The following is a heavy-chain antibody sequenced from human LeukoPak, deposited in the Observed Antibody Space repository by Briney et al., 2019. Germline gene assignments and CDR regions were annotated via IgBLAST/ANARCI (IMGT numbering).Heavy chain of an antibody. J-gene: IGHJ4*02. V-gene: IGHV1-18*01. CDR2: ISAYNGNT. D-gene: IGHD2-21*02. Sequence: ASVKVSFKASGYTFTNFGISWVRQAPGQGLEWMGWISAYNGNTKYAQKLQGRVTMTTDTSTSTAYMELRSLRSDDTAVYFCARDGGDWDPEFDYWGQGTLVTVSS. CDR1: GYTFTNFG. CDR3: ARDGGDWDPEFDY.